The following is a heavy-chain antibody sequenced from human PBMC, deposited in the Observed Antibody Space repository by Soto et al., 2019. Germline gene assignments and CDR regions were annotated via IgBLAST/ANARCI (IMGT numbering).Heavy chain of an antibody. Sequence: QVQLVRSGAEVKKPGSSVKVSCKASGGTFSSYTISWVRQAPGQGLEWMGRIIPILGIANYAQKFQGRVTITADKSTSTAYMELSSLRSEDTAVYYCARDAPLNCGGDCYFDYWGQGTLVTVSS. CDR1: GGTFSSYT. CDR3: ARDAPLNCGGDCYFDY. V-gene: IGHV1-69*08. D-gene: IGHD2-21*02. CDR2: IIPILGIA. J-gene: IGHJ4*02.